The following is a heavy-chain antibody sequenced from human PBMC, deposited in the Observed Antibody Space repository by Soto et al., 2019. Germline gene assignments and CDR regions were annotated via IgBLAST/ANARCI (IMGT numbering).Heavy chain of an antibody. CDR3: ARERYCSGGSCYSCWFDP. V-gene: IGHV1-69*01. J-gene: IGHJ5*02. CDR2: IIPIFGTA. D-gene: IGHD2-15*01. Sequence: QVQLVQSGAEVKKPGSSVKVSCKASGGTFSSYAISWVRQAPGQGLEWMGGIIPIFGTANYAQKFQGRVTITADESTSTAYMELSSLRSEDTAVYYCARERYCSGGSCYSCWFDPWGQGTLVTVSS. CDR1: GGTFSSYA.